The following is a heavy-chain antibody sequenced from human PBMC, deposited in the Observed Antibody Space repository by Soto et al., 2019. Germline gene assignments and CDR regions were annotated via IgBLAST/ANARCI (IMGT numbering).Heavy chain of an antibody. D-gene: IGHD4-17*01. J-gene: IGHJ4*02. Sequence: PSETLSLTCAVYGGSFSGYYWSWIRQPPGKGLEWIGEINHSGSTNYNPSLKSRVNISVDTSKNQFSLKLSSVTAADTAVYYCARAAVTTVTTSGQDYWGQGTLVTVSA. CDR3: ARAAVTTVTTSGQDY. V-gene: IGHV4-34*01. CDR1: GGSFSGYY. CDR2: INHSGST.